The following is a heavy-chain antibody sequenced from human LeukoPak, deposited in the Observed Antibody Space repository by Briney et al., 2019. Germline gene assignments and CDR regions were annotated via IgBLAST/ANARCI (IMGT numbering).Heavy chain of an antibody. Sequence: PGGSLRLSCAASGFSFSSYAMSWVRQAPGKGLEWVSTISSSGGSTYSADSVKGRFTISRDNSKSTLYLQMNSLRAEDTAVYYCAKATFASSWNLYFDYWGQGTLVTVSS. CDR2: ISSSGGST. CDR3: AKATFASSWNLYFDY. V-gene: IGHV3-23*01. J-gene: IGHJ4*02. CDR1: GFSFSSYA. D-gene: IGHD6-13*01.